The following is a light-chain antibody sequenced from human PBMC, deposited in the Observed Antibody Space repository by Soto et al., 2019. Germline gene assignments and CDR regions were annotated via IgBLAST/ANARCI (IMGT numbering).Light chain of an antibody. CDR2: AAS. CDR1: QSVSSY. J-gene: IGKJ1*01. CDR3: QQSSSTPTWT. Sequence: DIHLTQSPSFLSASVGDRVTITCRASQSVSSYLNWYQQKPGKVPKLLIYAASVLQSGVPGRFSGSGSGTDFTLTISSLQPEDFATYYCQQSSSTPTWTFGQGTKVDIK. V-gene: IGKV1-39*01.